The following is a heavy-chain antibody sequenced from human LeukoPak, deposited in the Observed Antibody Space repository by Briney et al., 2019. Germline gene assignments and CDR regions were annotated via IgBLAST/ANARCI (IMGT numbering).Heavy chain of an antibody. CDR1: GGSISSSSCH. J-gene: IGHJ5*02. V-gene: IGHV4-39*01. CDR2: IYYSGST. D-gene: IGHD6-19*01. Sequence: SETLSLTCTVSGGSISSSSCHWGWIRQPPGKGLEWIGSIYYSGSTYYNPSLKSRVTISVDTSKNQFSLKLSSVTAADTAVYYCARPEQWLVQSWFDPWGQGTLVTVSS. CDR3: ARPEQWLVQSWFDP.